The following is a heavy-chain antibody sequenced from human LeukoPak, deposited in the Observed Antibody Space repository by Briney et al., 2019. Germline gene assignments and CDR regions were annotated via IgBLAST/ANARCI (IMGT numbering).Heavy chain of an antibody. CDR1: GDSMSRYY. D-gene: IGHD3-16*01. J-gene: IGHJ5*02. CDR3: AGDERRGSYGHWFDP. Sequence: SETLSHTCTVSGDSMSRYYWSWIRRSPGKGLEWIGYIHNSGSTDCHPSLKSRVTISVDTSKNQFSLKLSSVTAADTAVYYCAGDERRGSYGHWFDPWGQGTLVTVSS. V-gene: IGHV4-59*01. CDR2: IHNSGST.